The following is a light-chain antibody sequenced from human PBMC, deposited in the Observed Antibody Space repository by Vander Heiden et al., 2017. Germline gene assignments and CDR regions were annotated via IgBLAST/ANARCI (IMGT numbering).Light chain of an antibody. J-gene: IGLJ3*02. V-gene: IGLV2-8*01. CDR2: EVS. CDR3: SSYAGSNTWV. Sequence: QSALTQPPSASGSPGQSVTISCTGTGSDVGGYNYVPWYQQHPGKAPKLMIYEVSKRPSGVPDRFSGSKSGNTASLTVSGLQAEDEADYYCSSYAGSNTWVFGGGTKMTVL. CDR1: GSDVGGYNY.